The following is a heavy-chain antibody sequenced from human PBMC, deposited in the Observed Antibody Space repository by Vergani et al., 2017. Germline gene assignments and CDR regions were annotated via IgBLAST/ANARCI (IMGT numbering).Heavy chain of an antibody. V-gene: IGHV4-34*01. Sequence: QVQLQQWGAGLLKPSETLSLTCADYGGSFSGYYWSWIRQPPGKGLEWIGEINHSGSTNYNPSLKSRVTISVDTSKNQFSLNLSSVTAADTAVYYCARGIIKPGDMDVWGKGTTVTVSS. CDR1: GGSFSGYY. CDR2: INHSGST. J-gene: IGHJ6*03. CDR3: ARGIIKPGDMDV. D-gene: IGHD2/OR15-2a*01.